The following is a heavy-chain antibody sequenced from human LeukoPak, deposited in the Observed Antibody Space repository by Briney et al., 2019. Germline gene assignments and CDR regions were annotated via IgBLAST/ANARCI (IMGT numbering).Heavy chain of an antibody. CDR3: ASPSGYAAEYFQH. CDR2: IYHSGST. CDR1: GGSISSSNW. V-gene: IGHV4-4*02. Sequence: SGTLSLTCAVSGGSISSSNWWRWVRQPPGKGLEWFGEIYHSGSTNYNPSLKSRVTISVDKSKNQFSLKLSSVTAADTAVYYCASPSGYAAEYFQHWGQGTLVTVSS. D-gene: IGHD3-3*01. J-gene: IGHJ1*01.